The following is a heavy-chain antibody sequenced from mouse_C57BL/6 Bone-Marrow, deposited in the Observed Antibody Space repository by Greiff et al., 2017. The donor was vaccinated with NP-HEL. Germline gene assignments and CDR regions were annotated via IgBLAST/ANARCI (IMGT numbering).Heavy chain of an antibody. Sequence: VKLMESGAELARPGASVKLSCKASGYTFTSSGISWVKQRTGQGLEWIGEIYPRSGNTYYNEKFKGKATLTADKSSSTAYMELRSLTSEDSAVYFCARPLVYDGYAWFAYWGQGTLVTVSA. V-gene: IGHV1-81*01. D-gene: IGHD2-3*01. CDR1: GYTFTSSG. CDR2: IYPRSGNT. CDR3: ARPLVYDGYAWFAY. J-gene: IGHJ3*01.